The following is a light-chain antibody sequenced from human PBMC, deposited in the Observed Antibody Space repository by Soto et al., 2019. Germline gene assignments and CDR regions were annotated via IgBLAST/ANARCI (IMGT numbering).Light chain of an antibody. V-gene: IGLV2-23*03. CDR1: SSDVGSYNL. Sequence: QSALTQPASVSGSPGQSITISCTGTSSDVGSYNLVSWYQHHPGKAPKLMIYEGSKRPSGVSNRFSGAKSGNTASRTISGRPAEDEADYYCCSYARSSTFVVFGGGTKLTVL. J-gene: IGLJ2*01. CDR2: EGS. CDR3: CSYARSSTFVV.